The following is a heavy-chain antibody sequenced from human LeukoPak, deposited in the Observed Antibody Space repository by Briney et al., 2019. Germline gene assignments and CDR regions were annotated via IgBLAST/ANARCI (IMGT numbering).Heavy chain of an antibody. Sequence: GGSLRLSCAASGFTFSSYAMSWVRQAPGKGLEWVSAISGSGGSTYYADSVKGRFTISRDNSKNTLYLQMNSLRAEDTAVYYCAKGMVGYSYGYVSAHYYGMDVWGQGTTVTVSS. D-gene: IGHD5-18*01. V-gene: IGHV3-23*01. CDR3: AKGMVGYSYGYVSAHYYGMDV. CDR2: ISGSGGST. CDR1: GFTFSSYA. J-gene: IGHJ6*02.